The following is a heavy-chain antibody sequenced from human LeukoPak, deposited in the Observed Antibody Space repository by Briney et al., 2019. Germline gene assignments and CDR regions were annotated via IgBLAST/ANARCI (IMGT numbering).Heavy chain of an antibody. Sequence: ASVKVSCKASGGTFSSYAISWVRQAPGQRLEWMGGIIPIFGTANYAQKFQGRVTITADESTSTAYMELSSLRCEDTAVYYCARGDSGSYSELFDYWGEGTLVTVSS. CDR2: IIPIFGTA. V-gene: IGHV1-69*01. CDR3: ARGDSGSYSELFDY. D-gene: IGHD1-26*01. J-gene: IGHJ4*02. CDR1: GGTFSSYA.